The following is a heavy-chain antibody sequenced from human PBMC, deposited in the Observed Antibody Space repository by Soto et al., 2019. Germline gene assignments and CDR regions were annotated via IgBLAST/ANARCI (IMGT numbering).Heavy chain of an antibody. CDR1: GGPFSSYA. V-gene: IGHV1-69*01. Sequence: QVQLVQSGAAVKKPGSSVKVSCKASGGPFSSYAISWLRQAPGQGLEWMGGIIPIFGTANYAQKFEGRVTINADESTSTAYRELSSLRYEDTAVDYGATFWTTVTSRAFDIWGQGTMVTVSS. J-gene: IGHJ3*02. D-gene: IGHD4-17*01. CDR2: IIPIFGTA. CDR3: ATFWTTVTSRAFDI.